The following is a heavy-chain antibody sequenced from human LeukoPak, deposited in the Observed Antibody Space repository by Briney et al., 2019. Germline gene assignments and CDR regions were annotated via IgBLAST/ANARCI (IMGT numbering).Heavy chain of an antibody. CDR1: GGLISSSRYY. D-gene: IGHD3-10*01. Sequence: SETLSLTCTVSGGLISSSRYYWGWIRQPPGKGLEWLGSMYYSGSTNYNPSLKSRVTMSVDTSRNQFSLKLSSVTAADTAVYYCAEHHYYGSGSYYHWFDPWGQGTLVTVSS. V-gene: IGHV4-39*01. CDR2: MYYSGST. J-gene: IGHJ5*02. CDR3: AEHHYYGSGSYYHWFDP.